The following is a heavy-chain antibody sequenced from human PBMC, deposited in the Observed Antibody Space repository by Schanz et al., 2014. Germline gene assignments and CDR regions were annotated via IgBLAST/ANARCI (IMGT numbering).Heavy chain of an antibody. Sequence: QVQLVQSGAEVKKPGASVKVSCRASGYTFRSYGINWVRQAPGQGLEWMGWISGYDANTNYAQKFQGRVTITADKSTSTAYMELSNLRSEDTAVYYCARAGQDYSDSSGYATYYFGNWGQGTLVTVSS. V-gene: IGHV1-18*01. CDR1: GYTFRSYG. CDR2: ISGYDANT. CDR3: ARAGQDYSDSSGYATYYFGN. D-gene: IGHD3-22*01. J-gene: IGHJ4*02.